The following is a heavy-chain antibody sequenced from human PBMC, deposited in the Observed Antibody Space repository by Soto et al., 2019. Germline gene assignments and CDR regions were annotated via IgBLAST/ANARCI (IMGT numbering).Heavy chain of an antibody. CDR3: ARLRLGGHDAFDI. D-gene: IGHD3-10*01. CDR2: INAGNGNT. V-gene: IGHV1-3*01. Sequence: ASVKVSCKASGYTFTSYAMHWVRQAPGQRLEWMGWINAGNGNTKYSQKFQGRVTITRDTSASTAYMELSSLRSEDTAVYYCARLRLGGHDAFDIWGQGTMVTVSS. J-gene: IGHJ3*02. CDR1: GYTFTSYA.